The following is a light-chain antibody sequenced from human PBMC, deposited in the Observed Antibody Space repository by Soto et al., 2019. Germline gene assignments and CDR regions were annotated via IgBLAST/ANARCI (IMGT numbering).Light chain of an antibody. CDR1: QSVRSN. J-gene: IGKJ3*01. V-gene: IGKV3-15*01. CDR2: EAS. Sequence: EIVMTQSPGTLSVSLGERATLSCRASQSVRSNLAWYLQKPGQAPRLLIYEASTRATGIPARFSGSGSGTEFTLTISSLQSEDFAVYHCQQYNNWPPFTFGPGTKVDIK. CDR3: QQYNNWPPFT.